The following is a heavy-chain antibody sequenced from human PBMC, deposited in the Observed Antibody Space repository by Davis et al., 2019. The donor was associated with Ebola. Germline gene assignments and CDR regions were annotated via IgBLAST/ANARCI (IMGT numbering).Heavy chain of an antibody. D-gene: IGHD3-16*02. J-gene: IGHJ6*02. CDR1: GFTFSSYW. CDR3: GKDLSPGGMDV. V-gene: IGHV3-9*01. Sequence: PGGSLRLSCTASGFTFSSYWMNWVRQGPGKGLEWVAGIYWNSDRIDYADSVRGRFTVSRDSAKHSLFLQMNSLRPKDTALYYCGKDLSPGGMDVWGPGTTVIVSS. CDR2: IYWNSDRI.